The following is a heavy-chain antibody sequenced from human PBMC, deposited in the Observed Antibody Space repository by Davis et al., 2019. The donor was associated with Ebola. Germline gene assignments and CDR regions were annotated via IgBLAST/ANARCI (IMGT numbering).Heavy chain of an antibody. V-gene: IGHV3-49*03. CDR1: GFTFGDYA. J-gene: IGHJ4*02. CDR3: TRDVDVVVVAATPPDY. CDR2: IRSKAYGGTT. Sequence: GESLKISCPASGFTFGDYAMSWFRQAPGKGLEWVGFIRSKAYGGTTEYAASVKGRFTISRDDSKSIAYLQMNSLKTEDTAVYYCTRDVDVVVVAATPPDYWGQGTLVTVSS. D-gene: IGHD2-15*01.